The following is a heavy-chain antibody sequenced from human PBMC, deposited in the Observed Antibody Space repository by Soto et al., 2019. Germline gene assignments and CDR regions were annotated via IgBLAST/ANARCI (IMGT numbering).Heavy chain of an antibody. V-gene: IGHV4-38-2*01. CDR2: IYHSGST. Sequence: PSETLSLTCAVSGYSISSGYYWGWIRQPPGKGLEWIGSIYHSGSTYYNPSLKSRVTISVDTSKNQLSLKLSSVTAADTAVYYCARASPVLRFFDYWGQGTLVTVSS. J-gene: IGHJ4*02. CDR3: ARASPVLRFFDY. D-gene: IGHD3-3*01. CDR1: GYSISSGYY.